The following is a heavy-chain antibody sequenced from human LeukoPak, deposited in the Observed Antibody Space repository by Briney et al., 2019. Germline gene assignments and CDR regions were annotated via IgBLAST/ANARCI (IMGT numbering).Heavy chain of an antibody. Sequence: GESLQISCKGSGYSFTSYWISWVRQMPGKGLEWMGRIDPSDSYTNYSPSFQGHVTISADKSISTAYLQWSSLKASDTAMYYCARLDYGDYDDDFPRRFDPWGQGTLVTVSS. CDR3: ARLDYGDYDDDFPRRFDP. CDR2: IDPSDSYT. D-gene: IGHD4-17*01. J-gene: IGHJ5*02. CDR1: GYSFTSYW. V-gene: IGHV5-10-1*01.